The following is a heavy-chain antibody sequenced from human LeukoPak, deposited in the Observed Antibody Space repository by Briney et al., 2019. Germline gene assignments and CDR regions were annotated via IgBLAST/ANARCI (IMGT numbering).Heavy chain of an antibody. D-gene: IGHD3-16*01. CDR1: GYTFTTYG. CDR2: INPSGGST. Sequence: ASVKVSCKASGYTFTTYGISWVRQAPGQGLEWMGIINPSGGSTSYAQKFQGRVTMTRDMSTSTVYMELSSLRSEDTAVYYCARELRTLRHRSFDYWGQGTLVTVSS. V-gene: IGHV1-46*01. J-gene: IGHJ4*02. CDR3: ARELRTLRHRSFDY.